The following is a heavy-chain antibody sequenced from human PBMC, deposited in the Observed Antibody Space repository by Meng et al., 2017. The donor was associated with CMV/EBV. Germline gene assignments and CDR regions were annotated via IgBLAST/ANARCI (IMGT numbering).Heavy chain of an antibody. J-gene: IGHJ6*02. V-gene: IGHV1-69*05. CDR1: GGTFSSYA. Sequence: SVKVSCKAAGGTFSSYAISWVRQAPGQGLEWMGGIIPIFGTANYAQKFQGRVAITTDESTTTAYMELSSLRSEDTAVFYCARGARITMIVGGSYYYYYGMDVWGQGTTVTVSS. CDR2: IIPIFGTA. CDR3: ARGARITMIVGGSYYYYYGMDV. D-gene: IGHD3-22*01.